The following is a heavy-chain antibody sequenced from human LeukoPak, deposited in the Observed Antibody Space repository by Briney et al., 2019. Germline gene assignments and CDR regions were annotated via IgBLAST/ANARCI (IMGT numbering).Heavy chain of an antibody. D-gene: IGHD3-22*01. CDR1: GGSISSYY. V-gene: IGHV4-59*08. CDR3: ARKYYDSSGYPRRYWYFDL. Sequence: SETLSLTCTVSGGSISSYYWSWIWQPPGKGLEWIGYIYYSGSTNYNPSLKSRVTISVDTSKNQFSLKLSSVTAADTAVYYCARKYYDSSGYPRRYWYFDLWGRGTLVTVSS. J-gene: IGHJ2*01. CDR2: IYYSGST.